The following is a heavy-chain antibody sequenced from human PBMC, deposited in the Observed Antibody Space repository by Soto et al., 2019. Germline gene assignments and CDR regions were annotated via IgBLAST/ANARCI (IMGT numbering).Heavy chain of an antibody. CDR2: TSYDGNNK. CDR1: GFTFGNYG. D-gene: IGHD6-13*01. Sequence: PGGSLRLSCTGSGFTFGNYGMHWVRQAPGKGLEWVASTSYDGNNKYYADSLKGRFTISRDNSTSTAYMELSSLRSEDTAVYYCARDPIIAAAGPGGWFDPWGQGTLVTVSS. V-gene: IGHV3-30*03. J-gene: IGHJ5*02. CDR3: ARDPIIAAAGPGGWFDP.